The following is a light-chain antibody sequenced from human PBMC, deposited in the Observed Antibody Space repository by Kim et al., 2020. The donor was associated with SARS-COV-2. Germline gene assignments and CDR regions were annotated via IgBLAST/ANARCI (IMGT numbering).Light chain of an antibody. CDR1: SSNIWAPYD. CDR3: QSFDSSLNGWV. V-gene: IGLV1-40*01. J-gene: IGLJ2*01. CDR2: GNN. Sequence: QTVTISCTGSSSNIWAPYDVHWYEQVQGTAPKLLIYGNNNRPSGVPDRFSGSKSGTSASLAITGLQAEDEADYYCQSFDSSLNGWVFGGGTKLTVL.